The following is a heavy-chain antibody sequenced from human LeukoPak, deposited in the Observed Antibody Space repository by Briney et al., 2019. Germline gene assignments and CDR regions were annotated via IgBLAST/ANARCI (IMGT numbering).Heavy chain of an antibody. Sequence: GGSLRLSCGASGFTFINYSMNWVRQAPGKGLEWVSSISSSSTYIYYADSVKGRFTISRDNAKNSLYLQMNSLRAEDTAVYYCARAPWGSVAGAEYFQHWGQGTLVTVSS. CDR1: GFTFINYS. CDR3: ARAPWGSVAGAEYFQH. D-gene: IGHD6-19*01. CDR2: ISSSSTYI. J-gene: IGHJ1*01. V-gene: IGHV3-21*01.